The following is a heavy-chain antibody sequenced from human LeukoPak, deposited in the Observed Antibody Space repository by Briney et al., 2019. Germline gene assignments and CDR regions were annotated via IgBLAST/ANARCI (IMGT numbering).Heavy chain of an antibody. Sequence: GASVKVSCKASGYTFTSYGISWVRQAPGQGLEWMGWISAYNGNTNYAQKLQGRVTMTTDTSTSTAYMELRSLRSDDTAVYYCARSRTIFGVVIIAYYGMDVWGQGTTVTVSS. V-gene: IGHV1-18*01. CDR1: GYTFTSYG. CDR3: ARSRTIFGVVIIAYYGMDV. J-gene: IGHJ6*02. CDR2: ISAYNGNT. D-gene: IGHD3-3*01.